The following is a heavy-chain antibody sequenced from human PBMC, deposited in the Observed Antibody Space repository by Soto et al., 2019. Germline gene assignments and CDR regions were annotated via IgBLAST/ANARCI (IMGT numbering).Heavy chain of an antibody. CDR3: ARGEVGATLRRDFDD. Sequence: SEILSLTCSVPGGSISSGGYYWSWIRQPPGKSQEWIGYIYYSGSTYYNPSLKSRVTISVDTSKNQFSLKLSSVTAADTAVYYCARGEVGATLRRDFDDWGQGNLVTVSS. D-gene: IGHD1-26*01. V-gene: IGHV4-30-4*01. CDR2: IYYSGST. J-gene: IGHJ4*02. CDR1: GGSISSGGYY.